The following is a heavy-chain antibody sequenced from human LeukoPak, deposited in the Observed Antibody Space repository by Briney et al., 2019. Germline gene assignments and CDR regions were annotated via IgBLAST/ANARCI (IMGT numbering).Heavy chain of an antibody. CDR1: GYTPSGFY. D-gene: IGHD3-22*01. Sequence: ASVKVSCKASGYTPSGFYVHWVRQAPGPGLEWMAWINPQTGATNYAQKFRGRVTMTRDMSISTAYMEVTSLKSDDTAGYYCARGGDDSGLYFAYWGQGSLVTVSS. CDR3: ARGGDDSGLYFAY. CDR2: INPQTGAT. V-gene: IGHV1-2*02. J-gene: IGHJ4*02.